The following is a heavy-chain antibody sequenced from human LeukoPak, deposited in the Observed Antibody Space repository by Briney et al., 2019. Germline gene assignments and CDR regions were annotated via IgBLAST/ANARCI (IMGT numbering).Heavy chain of an antibody. Sequence: PSGTLSLTCAVSGGSISSNNWWSWVRQPPGKGLEWIGSIYYSGNTYYNPSLKSRVTISVDTSKNQFSLNLTSVTAADTAVYYCARHKLPIDYWGQGTLVTVSS. CDR1: GGSISSNNW. J-gene: IGHJ4*02. V-gene: IGHV4-4*02. CDR3: ARHKLPIDY. CDR2: IYYSGNT. D-gene: IGHD6-6*01.